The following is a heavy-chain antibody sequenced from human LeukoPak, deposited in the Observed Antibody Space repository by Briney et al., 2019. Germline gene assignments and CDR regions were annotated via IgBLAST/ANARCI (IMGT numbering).Heavy chain of an antibody. CDR2: INQRRNT. CDR1: GESFSGYS. J-gene: IGHJ2*01. V-gene: IGHV4-34*01. D-gene: IGHD6-19*01. Sequence: PSETLSLTCVVYGESFSGYSWSWIRQPPGKGLEWIGEINQRRNTNYNPSLRSRVTISIDTSKNQFSLKLSSVTAADTAVYYCARHGWHAWYFDLWGRGTLVTVSS. CDR3: ARHGWHAWYFDL.